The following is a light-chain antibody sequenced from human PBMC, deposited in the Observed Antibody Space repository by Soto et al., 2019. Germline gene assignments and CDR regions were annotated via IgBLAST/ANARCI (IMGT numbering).Light chain of an antibody. Sequence: QSALTQPASVSGSPGQSITISCTGTSSDVGSYNLVSWYQQHPGKAPKLMIYEVSKRPSGVSNRFSGSKSGNTASLTISGPQAEYEADYYCCSYAGSSTPVFGGGTKLTVL. CDR2: EVS. CDR3: CSYAGSSTPV. J-gene: IGLJ2*01. CDR1: SSDVGSYNL. V-gene: IGLV2-23*02.